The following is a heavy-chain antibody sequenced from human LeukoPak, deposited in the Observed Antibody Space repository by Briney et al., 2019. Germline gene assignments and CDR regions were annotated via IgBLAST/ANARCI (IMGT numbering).Heavy chain of an antibody. J-gene: IGHJ3*02. CDR1: GGSISSYY. CDR2: IYYSGST. Sequence: PSETLSLTCTVSGGSISSYYWSWIRQPPGKGLEWIGYIYYSGSTNYNPSLKSRVTISVDTSKNQFSLKLSSVTAADTAVYYCARYYGSGSYRPDRDAFDIWGQGTMVTVSS. D-gene: IGHD3-10*01. CDR3: ARYYGSGSYRPDRDAFDI. V-gene: IGHV4-59*08.